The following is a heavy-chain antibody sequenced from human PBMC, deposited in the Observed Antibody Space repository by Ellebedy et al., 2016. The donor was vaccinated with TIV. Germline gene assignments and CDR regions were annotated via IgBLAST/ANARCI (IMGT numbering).Heavy chain of an antibody. D-gene: IGHD2-2*01. CDR2: VYPGDSET. CDR1: GYSFNNYW. V-gene: IGHV5-51*01. J-gene: IGHJ6*02. Sequence: GESLNISCQGSGYSFNNYWIAWVRQMPGKGLEWMGIVYPGDSETRYSPSFQGQVTISAAKSINTAYLQWNSLKASDTAMYYCARRNVVPRSRDYGMDVWGQGTTVTVS. CDR3: ARRNVVPRSRDYGMDV.